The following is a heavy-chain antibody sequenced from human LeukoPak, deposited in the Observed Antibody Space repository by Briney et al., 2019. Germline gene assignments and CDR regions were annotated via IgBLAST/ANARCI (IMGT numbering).Heavy chain of an antibody. J-gene: IGHJ4*02. D-gene: IGHD3-16*01. CDR2: ISSGSSII. Sequence: GGSLRLSCAASGFTFSSYSMNWVRQAPGKGLEWVSYISSGSSIIYYADSVKGRFTISRDNAKNSLYLQMNGLRAEDTAVYYCARGGIGAYYFDYWGQGTLVTVSS. CDR1: GFTFSSYS. V-gene: IGHV3-48*01. CDR3: ARGGIGAYYFDY.